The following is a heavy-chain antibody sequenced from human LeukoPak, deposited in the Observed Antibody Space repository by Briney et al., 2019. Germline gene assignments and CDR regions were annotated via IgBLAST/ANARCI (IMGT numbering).Heavy chain of an antibody. D-gene: IGHD5-12*01. V-gene: IGHV1-8*02. CDR3: VAGYALSGFDC. J-gene: IGHJ4*02. CDR2: LSPNSGKS. Sequence: ASVKVSCKTSGYTFTNNDINWVRQATGQGLEWMGWLSPNSGKSGYAQKFQGRVTMTRDTSISTAYMELSSLRSEDTAVYYCVAGYALSGFDCWGQGTLVTVSS. CDR1: GYTFTNND.